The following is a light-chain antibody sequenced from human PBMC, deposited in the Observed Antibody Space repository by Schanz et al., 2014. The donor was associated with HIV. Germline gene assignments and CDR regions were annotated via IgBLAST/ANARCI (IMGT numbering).Light chain of an antibody. CDR3: QQYDIFSWT. V-gene: IGKV1-5*01. Sequence: DIQMTQSPSTLSASVGDRVTITCRASQRVDSWLAWYPQKPGKAPKLLIYAASSLHSGVPSRFSGSGSGTDFTLTISRLQPDDFATYYCQQYDIFSWTFGLGTKVETK. CDR1: QRVDSW. J-gene: IGKJ1*01. CDR2: AAS.